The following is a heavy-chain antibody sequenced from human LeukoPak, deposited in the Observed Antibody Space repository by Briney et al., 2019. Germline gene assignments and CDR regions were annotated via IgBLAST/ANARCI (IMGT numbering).Heavy chain of an antibody. V-gene: IGHV1-46*01. J-gene: IGHJ4*02. CDR3: AREVEMATIDY. CDR2: VDPSGDIA. Sequence: ASVKVSCKTSGYTFIHYYMHWVRQASGEGFEWMGIVDPSGDIATYAQKFQGRVTMTTDTSTSTAYMELRSLRSDDTAVYYCAREVEMATIDYWGQGTLVTVSS. CDR1: GYTFIHYY. D-gene: IGHD5-24*01.